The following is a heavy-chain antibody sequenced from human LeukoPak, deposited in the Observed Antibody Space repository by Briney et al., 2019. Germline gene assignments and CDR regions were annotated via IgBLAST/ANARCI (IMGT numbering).Heavy chain of an antibody. CDR2: ISGSGGST. D-gene: IGHD2-15*01. CDR3: ATWESCSGGSCYSVYYYYGMDV. J-gene: IGHJ6*02. V-gene: IGHV3-23*01. CDR1: GFTFSSYA. Sequence: GGSLRLSCAASGFTFSSYAMSWVRQAPGKGLEWVSAISGSGGSTYYADSVKGRFTISRDNSKNTLYLQMNSLRAEDTAVYYCATWESCSGGSCYSVYYYYGMDVWGQGTTVTVSS.